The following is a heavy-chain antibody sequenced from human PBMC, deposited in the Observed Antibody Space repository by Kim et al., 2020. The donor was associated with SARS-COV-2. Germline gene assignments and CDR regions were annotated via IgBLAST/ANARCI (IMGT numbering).Heavy chain of an antibody. CDR3: ARADLTYDSDCIGY. CDR2: ISGNSSST. D-gene: IGHD2-15*01. CDR1: GFMFGDYD. J-gene: IGHJ4*01. Sequence: GGSLRLSCAASGFMFGDYDMSWVRQAPGKGLEWVSYISGNSSSTNYADSVRGRFTISRDNAKSTLYLQMNGLRAEDTAVYYCARADLTYDSDCIGYWG. V-gene: IGHV3-11*05.